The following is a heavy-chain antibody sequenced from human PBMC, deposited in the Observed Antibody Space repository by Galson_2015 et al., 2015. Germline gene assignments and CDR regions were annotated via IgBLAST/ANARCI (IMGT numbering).Heavy chain of an antibody. CDR1: GFTFSSYA. Sequence: SLRLSCAASGFTFSSYAMSWVRQAPGKGLEWVSAISGSGGSTYYADSVKGRFTISRDNAKNALYLQMNSLRAEDTAVYYCAKDYGTHYDFWSEVPTPADYWGQGTLVTVSS. J-gene: IGHJ4*02. CDR3: AKDYGTHYDFWSEVPTPADY. D-gene: IGHD3-3*01. CDR2: ISGSGGST. V-gene: IGHV3-23*01.